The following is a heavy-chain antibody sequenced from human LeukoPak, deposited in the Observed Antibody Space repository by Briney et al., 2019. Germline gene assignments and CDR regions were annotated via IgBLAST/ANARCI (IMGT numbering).Heavy chain of an antibody. J-gene: IGHJ4*02. CDR3: AKVAGAYYDFWSGYYIDY. D-gene: IGHD3-3*01. Sequence: GGSLRLSCAASGFTFSSYSMNWVRQAPGKGLEWVSSISSSSSYIYYADSVKGRFTISRDNAKNSLYLQMNSLRAEDTAVYYCAKVAGAYYDFWSGYYIDYWGQGTLVTVSS. CDR1: GFTFSSYS. V-gene: IGHV3-21*01. CDR2: ISSSSSYI.